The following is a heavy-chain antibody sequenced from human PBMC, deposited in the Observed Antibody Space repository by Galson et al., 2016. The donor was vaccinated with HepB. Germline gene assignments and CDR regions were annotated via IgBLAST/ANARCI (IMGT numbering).Heavy chain of an antibody. J-gene: IGHJ6*02. CDR1: GGSISRYY. D-gene: IGHD1-26*01. Sequence: SETLSLTCSVSGGSISRYYWSWTRQPPGKGLEWIAYITDNGSTEYNPSLKSRVTISVDTPNNQFSLRLSSVTAADTARYYCARDIGVAHYYYYGMDLWGQGTTVTVSS. V-gene: IGHV4-59*01. CDR2: ITDNGST. CDR3: ARDIGVAHYYYYGMDL.